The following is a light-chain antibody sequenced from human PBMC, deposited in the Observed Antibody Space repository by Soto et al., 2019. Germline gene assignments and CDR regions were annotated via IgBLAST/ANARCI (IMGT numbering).Light chain of an antibody. CDR3: QQCYASPFT. V-gene: IGKV1-39*01. CDR2: DAS. Sequence: DIHMTQSPPSLSAAVGDRLTITCRTSQGVYNFLNWYHQKPGQAPKLLIYDASTFNSGVPSRFHGSRSGTDFSLTISDLQSEDFGTYFCQQCYASPFTFGPGTKLEI. J-gene: IGKJ2*01. CDR1: QGVYNF.